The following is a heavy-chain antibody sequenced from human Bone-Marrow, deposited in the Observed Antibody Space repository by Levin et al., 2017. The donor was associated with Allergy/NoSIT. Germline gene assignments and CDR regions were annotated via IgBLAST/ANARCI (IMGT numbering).Heavy chain of an antibody. V-gene: IGHV4-31*03. J-gene: IGHJ4*02. Sequence: SQTLSLTCTVSGASSISSGGFFWNWIRQRPGQGLEWIGYTFYTGTTTYNPSLKSRVSISVDTPANQFSLRLSFVTAADTAVYYCARGRSTTSSADYFDYWGQGSLVIVSS. CDR1: GASSISSGGFF. D-gene: IGHD6-6*01. CDR3: ARGRSTTSSADYFDY. CDR2: TFYTGTT.